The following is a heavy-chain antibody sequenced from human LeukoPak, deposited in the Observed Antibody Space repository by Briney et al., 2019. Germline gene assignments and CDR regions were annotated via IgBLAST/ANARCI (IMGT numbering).Heavy chain of an antibody. CDR1: GGSISSYY. CDR2: IYYSGST. Sequence: PSETLSLTCTVSGGSISSYYWSWIRQPPGKGLEWIGYIYYSGSTNYNPSLKSRVTISVDTSKNRFSLKLSSVTAADTAVHYCARASGSYDFWSGYSEPLDYWGQGTLVTVSS. D-gene: IGHD3-3*01. V-gene: IGHV4-59*01. CDR3: ARASGSYDFWSGYSEPLDY. J-gene: IGHJ4*02.